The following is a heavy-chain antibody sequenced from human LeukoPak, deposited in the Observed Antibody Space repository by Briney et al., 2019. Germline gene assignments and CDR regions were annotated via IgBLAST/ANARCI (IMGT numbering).Heavy chain of an antibody. CDR3: AKDLVGGDYVPTFDY. Sequence: GRSLRLSCAASGFTFSSYGIHWVRQAPGKGLEWVAVISYDGSNKYYADSVKGRFTISRDNSKNTLYLQMNSLRAEDTAVYYCAKDLVGGDYVPTFDYWGQGTLVTVSS. CDR2: ISYDGSNK. D-gene: IGHD4-17*01. CDR1: GFTFSSYG. J-gene: IGHJ4*02. V-gene: IGHV3-30*18.